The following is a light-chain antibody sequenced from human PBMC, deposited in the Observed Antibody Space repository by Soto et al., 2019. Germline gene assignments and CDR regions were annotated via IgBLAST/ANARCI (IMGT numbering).Light chain of an antibody. J-gene: IGLJ1*01. CDR1: SSVVGGFNF. V-gene: IGLV2-14*03. Sequence: QSSLTQPASVSGSPGQSITTSCTGSSSVVGGFNFVSWYQQHPGKAPKLMIYDVASRPSGVSNRFSGSKSGNTASLTISGLQTEDEADYYCSSYTTSSTRVFGTGTKVTVL. CDR3: SSYTTSSTRV. CDR2: DVA.